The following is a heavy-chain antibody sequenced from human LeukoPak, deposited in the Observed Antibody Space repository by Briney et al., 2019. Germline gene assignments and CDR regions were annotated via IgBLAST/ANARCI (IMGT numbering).Heavy chain of an antibody. CDR2: IYWDDDK. CDR3: AHSHYDFWSGYYLWDYYYYYYMDV. D-gene: IGHD3-3*01. Sequence: ESGPTLVNPTQTLTLTCTFSGFSLSTSGVGVGWIRQPPGKALEWLALIYWDDDKRYSPSLKSRLTITKDTSKNQVVLTMTNMDPVDTATYYRAHSHYDFWSGYYLWDYYYYYYMDVWGKGTTVTVSS. CDR1: GFSLSTSGVG. V-gene: IGHV2-5*02. J-gene: IGHJ6*03.